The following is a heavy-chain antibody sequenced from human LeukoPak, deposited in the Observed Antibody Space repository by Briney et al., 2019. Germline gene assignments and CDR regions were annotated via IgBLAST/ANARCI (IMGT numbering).Heavy chain of an antibody. CDR1: GFTFSSYS. J-gene: IGHJ3*02. Sequence: GGSLRLSCAASGFTFSSYSMNWVRQAPGKGLEWVSSISSSSSYIYYADSVKGRFTISRDNAKNSLYLQMNSLRAEDTAVYYCATQPYSSSWYLNGAFDIWGQGIMVTVSS. D-gene: IGHD6-13*01. CDR3: ATQPYSSSWYLNGAFDI. CDR2: ISSSSSYI. V-gene: IGHV3-21*01.